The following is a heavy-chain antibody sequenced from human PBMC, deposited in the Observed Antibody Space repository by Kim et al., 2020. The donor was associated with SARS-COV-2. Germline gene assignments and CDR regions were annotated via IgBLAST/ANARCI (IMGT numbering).Heavy chain of an antibody. D-gene: IGHD3-22*01. V-gene: IGHV3-9*01. J-gene: IGHJ4*02. CDR3: AKDSQDYYDSSGRGGFDY. CDR1: GFTFGDYA. CDR2: ISWNSGSI. Sequence: GGSLRLSCAASGFTFGDYAMHWVRQAPGKGLEWVSGISWNSGSIGYADSVKGRFTISRDNAKNSLYLQMNSLRAEDTALYYCAKDSQDYYDSSGRGGFDYWGQGTLVTVSS.